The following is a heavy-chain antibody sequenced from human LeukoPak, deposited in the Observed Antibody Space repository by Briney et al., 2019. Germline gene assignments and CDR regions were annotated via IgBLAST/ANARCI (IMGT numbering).Heavy chain of an antibody. J-gene: IGHJ4*02. Sequence: SETLSLTCTVSGGSISSYYWGWIRQPPGTGLEWIGALSYSGSTYYNPSLKSRVTISVDTSKNQFSLKLSSVTAADTAVYYCASGRVAGLYWGQGTLVTVSS. D-gene: IGHD6-19*01. V-gene: IGHV4-39*07. CDR3: ASGRVAGLY. CDR1: GGSISSYY. CDR2: LSYSGST.